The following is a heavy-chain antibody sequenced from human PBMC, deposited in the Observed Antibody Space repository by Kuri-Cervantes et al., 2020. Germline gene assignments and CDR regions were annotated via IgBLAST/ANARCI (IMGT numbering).Heavy chain of an antibody. V-gene: IGHV1-69*13. D-gene: IGHD3-16*01. CDR3: AAESLGSVRPGFDP. CDR2: IIPTFGTA. J-gene: IGHJ5*02. Sequence: SVKVSCKASRGTFSSYAISWVRQAPGQGLEWMGGIIPTFGTANYAQKFQGRVTITADESTSTAYMELSSLRSEDTAVYYCAAESLGSVRPGFDPWGQGTLVTVSS. CDR1: RGTFSSYA.